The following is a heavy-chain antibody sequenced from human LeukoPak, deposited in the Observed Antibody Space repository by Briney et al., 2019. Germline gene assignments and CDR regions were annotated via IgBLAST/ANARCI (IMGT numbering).Heavy chain of an antibody. CDR1: GFTFSDYY. Sequence: PGGSLRLSCAASGFTFSDYYMSWIRQAPGKGLEWVSYISSSGSTIYYADSVKGRFTISRDNAKNSLYLQMNSLRAEDTALYYCAKDIVYGDYGGDAFDIWGQGTMVTVSS. CDR2: ISSSGSTI. J-gene: IGHJ3*02. D-gene: IGHD4-17*01. V-gene: IGHV3-11*01. CDR3: AKDIVYGDYGGDAFDI.